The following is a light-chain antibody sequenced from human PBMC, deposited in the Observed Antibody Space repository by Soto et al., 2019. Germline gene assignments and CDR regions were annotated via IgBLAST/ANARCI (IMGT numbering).Light chain of an antibody. CDR3: QQYGTSPQT. CDR1: QSFTGSF. J-gene: IGKJ1*01. V-gene: IGKV3-20*01. Sequence: EIVLTQSPGTLSLFPGERATLSCRASQSFTGSFLAWYQQKPGQAPRLLIYGASSRATGIPDRFSGSGSGTDFTLTINRLEPEDFAVYYCQQYGTSPQTFGQGTKVEIK. CDR2: GAS.